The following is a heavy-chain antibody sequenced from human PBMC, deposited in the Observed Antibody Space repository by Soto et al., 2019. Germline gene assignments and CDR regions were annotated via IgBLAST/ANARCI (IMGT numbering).Heavy chain of an antibody. CDR1: GGTFSSYA. J-gene: IGHJ4*02. V-gene: IGHV1-69*12. CDR3: ATTPCGGDCHEVVY. D-gene: IGHD2-21*02. Sequence: QVQLVQSGAEVKKPGSSVKVSCKASGGTFSSYAISWVRQAPGQGLEWMGGIIPIFGTANYAQKFQGRVTXSAXEXRSTAYMELSSLRSEDTAVYYCATTPCGGDCHEVVYWGQGTLVTVSS. CDR2: IIPIFGTA.